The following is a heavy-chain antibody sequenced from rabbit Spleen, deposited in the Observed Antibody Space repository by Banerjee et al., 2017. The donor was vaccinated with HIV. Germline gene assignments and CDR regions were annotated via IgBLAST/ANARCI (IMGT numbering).Heavy chain of an antibody. J-gene: IGHJ3*01. CDR1: GFSFSSSYY. V-gene: IGHV1S45*01. CDR2: IDTNDGDT. Sequence: QEQLVESGGDLVQPEGSLTLTCTASGFSFSSSYYICWVRQAPGKGLEWIACIDTNDGDTDYANWPKGRFTISKTSSTTVTLQMTSLTDADTATYFCARGGYGGHIWAMGLWGQGTLVTVS. D-gene: IGHD3-1*01. CDR3: ARGGYGGHIWAMGL.